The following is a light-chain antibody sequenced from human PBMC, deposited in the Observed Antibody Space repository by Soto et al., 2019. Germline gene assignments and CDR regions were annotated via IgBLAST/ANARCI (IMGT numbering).Light chain of an antibody. CDR3: SSCTTSSTLHV. CDR2: DVS. CDR1: SSDVGGYNY. Sequence: QSALTQPASVSGSPGQSITFSCTGASSDVGGYNYVSWYQQHPGKAPKLIIYDVSNRPSGVSDRFSGSKSGNTASLTISGLQTEDEADYFCSSCTTSSTLHVFGTGTKLTVL. V-gene: IGLV2-14*03. J-gene: IGLJ1*01.